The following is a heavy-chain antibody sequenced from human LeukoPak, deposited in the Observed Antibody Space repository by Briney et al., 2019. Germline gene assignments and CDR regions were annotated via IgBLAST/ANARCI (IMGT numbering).Heavy chain of an antibody. D-gene: IGHD3-22*01. CDR1: GGSISTITYY. J-gene: IGHJ4*02. Sequence: SETLSLTCTVSGGSISTITYYWGWIRQPPGKGLEWVGHMYYRGNTFYNPSLKSRVTISVDTSKNQFSLKLRSVTAADTAVYYCARARAGWVLQSRSFDYWGQGTLVTVSS. CDR3: ARARAGWVLQSRSFDY. V-gene: IGHV4-39*07. CDR2: MYYRGNT.